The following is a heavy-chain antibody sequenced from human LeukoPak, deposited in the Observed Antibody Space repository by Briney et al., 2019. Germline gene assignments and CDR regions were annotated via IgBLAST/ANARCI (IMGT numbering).Heavy chain of an antibody. CDR2: IYYSGST. D-gene: IGHD2-15*01. Sequence: SETLSLTCTVSGGSISRSRDYWGWIRQPPGKGLEWIGSIYYSGSTYSNPSLKSRVTISGDTSKNRFSLKLSSVTAADTAMYYCARRGRPDAFDIWGQGTMVTVSS. CDR1: GGSISRSRDY. CDR3: ARRGRPDAFDI. V-gene: IGHV4-39*07. J-gene: IGHJ3*02.